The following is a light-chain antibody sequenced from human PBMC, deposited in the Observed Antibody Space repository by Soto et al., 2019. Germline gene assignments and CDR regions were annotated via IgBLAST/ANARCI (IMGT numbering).Light chain of an antibody. Sequence: EIVLTQPPGTLSLSPGERATLSCRASQSVSSSYLAWYQQKPGQAPRLLIYGASSRATGIPDRFSGSGSGTDFTLTISRLEPGDFAVYYCQQYGSSPLTFGGGTKVDI. J-gene: IGKJ4*01. CDR1: QSVSSSY. CDR3: QQYGSSPLT. CDR2: GAS. V-gene: IGKV3-20*01.